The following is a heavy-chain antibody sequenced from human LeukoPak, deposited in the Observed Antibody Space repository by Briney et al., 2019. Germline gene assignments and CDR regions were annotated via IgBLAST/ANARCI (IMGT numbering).Heavy chain of an antibody. CDR2: IFYSGST. V-gene: IGHV4-39*07. J-gene: IGHJ4*02. CDR1: GGSISTSSYY. CDR3: ARMLGATATLPFDY. D-gene: IGHD1-26*01. Sequence: SETLSLTCTVSGGSISTSSYYWGWVRQPPGKGLEWIGNIFYSGSTYYSPSLKSRVTISLDTSRNQFSLKLNSVTAADTAVYYCARMLGATATLPFDYWGQGTLVTVSS.